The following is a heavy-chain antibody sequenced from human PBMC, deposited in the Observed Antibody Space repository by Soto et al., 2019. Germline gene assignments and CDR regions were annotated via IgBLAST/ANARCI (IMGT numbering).Heavy chain of an antibody. CDR3: ARSGGVPAASGAARSLFDY. Sequence: PVGSLRLSCAASGFTFSDYYMSWIRQAPGKGLEWVSYISSSGSTIYYADSVKGRFTISRDNAKNSLYLQMNSLRAEDTAVYYCARSGGVPAASGAARSLFDYWGQGTLVTVSS. D-gene: IGHD2-2*01. J-gene: IGHJ4*02. V-gene: IGHV3-11*01. CDR1: GFTFSDYY. CDR2: ISSSGSTI.